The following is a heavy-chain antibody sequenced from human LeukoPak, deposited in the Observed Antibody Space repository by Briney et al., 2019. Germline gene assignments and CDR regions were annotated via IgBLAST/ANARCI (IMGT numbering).Heavy chain of an antibody. D-gene: IGHD2-15*01. Sequence: GGSLRLSCAASGFAFSSHAMSWVRQAPGKGLEWVSAISGSGGSTYYADSVKGRFTISRDNSKNTLDLQMNSLRAEDTAEYYCVKDRCGTTCYSDFDSWGQGTLVTVSS. J-gene: IGHJ4*02. CDR3: VKDRCGTTCYSDFDS. CDR1: GFAFSSHA. CDR2: ISGSGGST. V-gene: IGHV3-23*01.